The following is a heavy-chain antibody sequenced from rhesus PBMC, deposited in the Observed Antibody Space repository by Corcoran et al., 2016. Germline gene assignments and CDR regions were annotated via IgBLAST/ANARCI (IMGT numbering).Heavy chain of an antibody. CDR2: IYGSGGST. CDR3: ARGDWNYDPLDV. CDR1: GGSINNRS. Sequence: QLQLQESGPGLVKPSETLSGTAAVSGGSINNRSWSWIRQAPGKGLEWIGYIYGSGGSTNYNPPLKRLFTLSEDTSKNQLSLKLSSGNAADTAVYYCARGDWNYDPLDVWGRGVLVTVS. J-gene: IGHJ5-2*02. D-gene: IGHD1-1*01. V-gene: IGHV4-169*01.